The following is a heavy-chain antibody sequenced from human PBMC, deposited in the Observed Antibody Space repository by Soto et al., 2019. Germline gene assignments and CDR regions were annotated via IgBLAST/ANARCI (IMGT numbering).Heavy chain of an antibody. CDR1: GFTFSSYW. Sequence: EVQLVESGGGLVQPGGSLRLSCAASGFTFSSYWMHWVRQAPGKGLVWVSRINSDGSSTRYADSVKGRFTISRDNAKNTLYLQMNSLRGEATAIYYCAKGGWYYYNSLDVWGQGTTVTVSS. CDR2: INSDGSST. J-gene: IGHJ6*02. V-gene: IGHV3-74*01. CDR3: AKGGWYYYNSLDV.